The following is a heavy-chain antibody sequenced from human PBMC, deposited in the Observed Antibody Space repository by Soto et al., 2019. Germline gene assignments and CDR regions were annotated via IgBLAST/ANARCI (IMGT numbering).Heavy chain of an antibody. V-gene: IGHV4-34*01. D-gene: IGHD4-17*01. CDR3: ARGQGDRYGDYALDY. Sequence: SETLSLTCTVSGGSISSYYWSWIRQPPGKGLEWIGEINHSGSTNYNPSLKSRVTISVDTSKNQFSLKPSSVTAADTAVYYCARGQGDRYGDYALDYWGQGTLVTVSS. CDR1: GGSISSYY. J-gene: IGHJ4*02. CDR2: INHSGST.